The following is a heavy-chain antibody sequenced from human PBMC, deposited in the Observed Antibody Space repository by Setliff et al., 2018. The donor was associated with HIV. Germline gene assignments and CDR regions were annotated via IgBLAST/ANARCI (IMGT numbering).Heavy chain of an antibody. V-gene: IGHV3-11*04. CDR2: IDKSGDTI. CDR3: GRVALWHPFHYYYLDV. CDR1: GLTVSTNF. J-gene: IGHJ6*03. Sequence: GGSLRLSCVVSGLTVSTNFMTWIRQAPGRGLEWIAHIDKSGDTIYYADSVEGRFTISRDNAKSSLYLHVTTLRPADTAVYYCGRVALWHPFHYYYLDVWGRGTTVTVSS.